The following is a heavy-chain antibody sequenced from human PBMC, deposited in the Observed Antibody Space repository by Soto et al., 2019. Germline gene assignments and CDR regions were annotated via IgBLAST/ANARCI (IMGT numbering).Heavy chain of an antibody. Sequence: ASVKVSCKASGYTFPNYGITWVRQAPGQGLEWMGWISAYKANIKYAQKFQGRVTLTTDTSTSTAYMELRSLRSDDTAIYYCARDLDGSGAYYTDFWCQGTLVTVSS. CDR2: ISAYKANI. J-gene: IGHJ4*02. CDR1: GYTFPNYG. V-gene: IGHV1-18*01. D-gene: IGHD3-10*01. CDR3: ARDLDGSGAYYTDF.